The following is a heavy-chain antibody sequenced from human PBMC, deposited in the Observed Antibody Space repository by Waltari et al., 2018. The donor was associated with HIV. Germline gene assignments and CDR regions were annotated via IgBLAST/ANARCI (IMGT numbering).Heavy chain of an antibody. D-gene: IGHD3-10*01. CDR3: AREGGVSFPGAMDV. Sequence: QVQLVQSGTEVKKPGSSVKVSCKTSGGNFITYDISWVRQAPGKGLEWMGKITPILSVPNYAQKFQGRITITADKSTRTAYMELTSLRSDDTAVYYCAREGGVSFPGAMDVWGQGTTITVSS. V-gene: IGHV1-69*04. CDR1: GGNFITYD. J-gene: IGHJ6*02. CDR2: ITPILSVP.